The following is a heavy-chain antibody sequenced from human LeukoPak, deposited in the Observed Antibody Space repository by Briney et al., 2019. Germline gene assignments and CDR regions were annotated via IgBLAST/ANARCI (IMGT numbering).Heavy chain of an antibody. J-gene: IGHJ6*03. V-gene: IGHV3-21*01. CDR3: ARCAIYYDFWSAFRSRNYYYYMDV. CDR2: ISSSSSYI. Sequence: GGSLRLSCAASGFTFDDYAMSWVRQAPGKELEWVSSISSSSSYIYYADSVKGRFTISRDNAKNSLYLQMNSLRAEDTAVYYCARCAIYYDFWSAFRSRNYYYYMDVWGKGTTVTVSS. CDR1: GFTFDDYA. D-gene: IGHD3-3*01.